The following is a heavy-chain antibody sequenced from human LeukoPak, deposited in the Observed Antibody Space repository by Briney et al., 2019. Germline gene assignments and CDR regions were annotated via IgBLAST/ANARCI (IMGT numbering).Heavy chain of an antibody. Sequence: PGGSLRLSCAASGFTVSSNYMSWVRQAPGKGLEWVSVIYSGGSTFYADSVKGRFTISRDNPKNTLYLQMNSLRAEDTAIYYCAKDSSQGGDYFDSWGQGTLVTVSS. CDR2: IYSGGST. D-gene: IGHD3-16*01. CDR3: AKDSSQGGDYFDS. V-gene: IGHV3-53*01. CDR1: GFTVSSNY. J-gene: IGHJ4*02.